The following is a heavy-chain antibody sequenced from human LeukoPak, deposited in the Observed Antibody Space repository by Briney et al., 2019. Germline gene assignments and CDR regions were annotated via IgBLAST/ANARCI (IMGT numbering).Heavy chain of an antibody. CDR1: GFTFSSYG. CDR2: IRNDGSNS. V-gene: IGHV3-30*02. Sequence: GSLRLSCAASGFTFSSYGMHWVRQAPGKGLEWVAFIRNDGSNSYYADSVKGRFTISRDNSKNTLYLQMNSLRPEDTAVYYCAKDRSYYDSGGFRNFDYWGQGTLVTVSS. D-gene: IGHD3-22*01. CDR3: AKDRSYYDSGGFRNFDY. J-gene: IGHJ4*02.